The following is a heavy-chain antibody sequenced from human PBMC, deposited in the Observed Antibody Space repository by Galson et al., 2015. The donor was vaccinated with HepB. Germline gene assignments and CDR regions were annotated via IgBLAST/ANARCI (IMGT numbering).Heavy chain of an antibody. D-gene: IGHD1-14*01. J-gene: IGHJ4*02. CDR2: TSSSGSP. CDR3: VTTPLHHVPHGWAIRSPRLTFHFDY. V-gene: IGHV4-39*01. CDR1: GVSMSLGNHY. Sequence: TLSLTCTVSGVSMSLGNHYWGWVRQAPGGLLQWLGSTSSSGSPLYHPSLRGRLSMSVDTSRGQFSMSLASVTARDSGLYFCVTTPLHHVPHGWAIRSPRLTFHFDYWGQGTLATVSS.